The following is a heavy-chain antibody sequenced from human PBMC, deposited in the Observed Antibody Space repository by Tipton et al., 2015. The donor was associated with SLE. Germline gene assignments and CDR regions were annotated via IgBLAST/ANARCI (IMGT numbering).Heavy chain of an antibody. CDR3: ARGVLQYYYDSSGYYPY. V-gene: IGHV4-31*02. D-gene: IGHD3-22*01. J-gene: IGHJ4*02. CDR2: IYYSGST. CDR1: GGSISSGGYY. Sequence: LRLSCTVSGGSISSGGYYWSWIRQHPGKGLEWIGYIYYSGSTYYNPSLKSRVTISVDTSKNQFSLKLSSVTAADTAVYYCARGVLQYYYDSSGYYPYWGQGTLVTVSS.